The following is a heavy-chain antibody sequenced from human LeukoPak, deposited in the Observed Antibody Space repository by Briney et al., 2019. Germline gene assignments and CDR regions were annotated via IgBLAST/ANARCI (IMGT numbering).Heavy chain of an antibody. CDR3: ARSSTNMVSYYFDF. CDR2: MTGSSGST. J-gene: IGHJ4*02. V-gene: IGHV3-23*01. D-gene: IGHD3-10*01. CDR1: GFTFKDYA. Sequence: PGGSLRLSCAASGFTFKDYAMSWVRQAPGTGLEWVSSMTGSSGSTYYADSVKSRFTISRDNSKNILFLQMNSLRADDTAIYYCARSSTNMVSYYFDFWGQGTLVPVSS.